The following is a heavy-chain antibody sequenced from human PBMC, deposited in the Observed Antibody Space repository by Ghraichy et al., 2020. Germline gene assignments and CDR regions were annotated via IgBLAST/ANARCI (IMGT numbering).Heavy chain of an antibody. CDR1: GFSFDDYT. V-gene: IGHV3-43*01. CDR2: ISWDGGST. J-gene: IGHJ4*02. CDR3: AKDGNYGSGSYYMYYFDY. Sequence: GGSLRLSCAASGFSFDDYTMHWVRQAPGKGLEWVSLISWDGGSTYYADSVKGRFTISRDNRKNSLYLQMNSLRTEDTALYYCAKDGNYGSGSYYMYYFDYWGQGTLVTVSS. D-gene: IGHD3-10*01.